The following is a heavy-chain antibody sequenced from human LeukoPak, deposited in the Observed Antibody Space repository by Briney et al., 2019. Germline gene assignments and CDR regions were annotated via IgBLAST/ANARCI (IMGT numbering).Heavy chain of an antibody. CDR1: GFTFSTSG. J-gene: IGHJ4*02. D-gene: IGHD1/OR15-1a*01. Sequence: GRSLRLSCAASGFTFSTSGMHWLRHDPSNGLEWVAFIRYDGSNKYSRDSVKARSTISRENSKNTLYLQMNSLRAGDKAVYHCTRELVGTHDYWGQGTLVTVCS. V-gene: IGHV3-30*02. CDR3: TRELVGTHDY. CDR2: IRYDGSNK.